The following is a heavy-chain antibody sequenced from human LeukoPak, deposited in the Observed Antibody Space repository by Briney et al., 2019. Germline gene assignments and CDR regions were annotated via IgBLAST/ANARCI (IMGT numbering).Heavy chain of an antibody. V-gene: IGHV3-21*04. CDR3: AKVSKTTVKIGNYFDY. Sequence: GGSPRLSCAASGFIFSSYTMNWVRQAPGKGLEWVSSISSGNSYIYYADSMKGRFTISRDDAKNSLFLQMNSLRAEDTAVYYCAKVSKTTVKIGNYFDYWGQGTLVTVSS. CDR2: ISSGNSYI. J-gene: IGHJ4*02. CDR1: GFIFSSYT. D-gene: IGHD4-11*01.